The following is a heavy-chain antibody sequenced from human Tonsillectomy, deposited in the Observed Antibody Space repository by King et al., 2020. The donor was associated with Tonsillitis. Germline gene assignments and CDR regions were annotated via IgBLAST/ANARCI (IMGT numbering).Heavy chain of an antibody. CDR3: ARGDYDYVGGSYRPDAFDI. J-gene: IGHJ3*02. CDR1: GGSISSYY. Sequence: VQLQESGPGLVKPSETLSLTCTVSGGSISSYYWSWIRQPAGKGLEWIGRIYNSGSTNYNPSLKSRVTMSVDTSKHQFSLKLSSVTAADTAVYYCARGDYDYVGGSYRPDAFDIWGQGTMVTVSS. D-gene: IGHD3-16*02. V-gene: IGHV4-4*07. CDR2: IYNSGST.